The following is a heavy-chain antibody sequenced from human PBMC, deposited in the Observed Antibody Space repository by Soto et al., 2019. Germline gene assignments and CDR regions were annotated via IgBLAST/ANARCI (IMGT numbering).Heavy chain of an antibody. CDR3: ASVAY. CDR2: ISIGISDR. CDR1: GFTFSRVS. D-gene: IGHD5-12*01. V-gene: IGHV3-21*01. Sequence: SRRLSCEACGFTFSRVSMNGVRQVPGEGLEWVASISIGISDRCYGDSVKGRFIISSDNAQISLFLQMTTLRPEDTAMYYCASVAYWDPGTQVTVSS. J-gene: IGHJ4*02.